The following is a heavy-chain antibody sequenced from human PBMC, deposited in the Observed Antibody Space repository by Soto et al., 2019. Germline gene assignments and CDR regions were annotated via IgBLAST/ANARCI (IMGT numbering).Heavy chain of an antibody. D-gene: IGHD2-21*02. J-gene: IGHJ4*02. Sequence: QVQLVESGGGMVQAGTSLRLSCTGSGFTFNSLSLHCVRQCPDKGLEWVAVVSFDRRVTYYAYSVKGRFSVSRDNSKNTIYLQANSLRAEYPAVYYCAREPYGDSQYFDYWGQGTLVTVSS. CDR3: AREPYGDSQYFDY. CDR1: GFTFNSLS. CDR2: VSFDRRVT. V-gene: IGHV3-30*04.